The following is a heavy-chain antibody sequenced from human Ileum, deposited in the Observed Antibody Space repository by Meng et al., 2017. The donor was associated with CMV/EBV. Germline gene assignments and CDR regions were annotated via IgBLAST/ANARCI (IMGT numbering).Heavy chain of an antibody. J-gene: IGHJ4*02. CDR2: IYYSGST. D-gene: IGHD1-1*01. Sequence: QVQLQESGPGLGQPSQALSLTWTVRGCSIRMGDYYWSCIRQPPGKGLEWIGYIYYSGSTYYNPSLKSRVTISADTSKNQFSQKLNSVTAADTAVYYCASGSPQLGYVWGQGTLVTVSS. CDR3: ASGSPQLGYV. V-gene: IGHV4-30-4*01. CDR1: GCSIRMGDYY.